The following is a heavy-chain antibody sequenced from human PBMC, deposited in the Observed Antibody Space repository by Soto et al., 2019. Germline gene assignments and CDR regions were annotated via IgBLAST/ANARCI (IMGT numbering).Heavy chain of an antibody. V-gene: IGHV4-39*01. CDR1: GGSISSSSYY. CDR3: ARRLGERDYYYYGMDV. CDR2: IYYSGST. J-gene: IGHJ6*02. D-gene: IGHD3-16*01. Sequence: PSETLSLTCTVSGGSISSSSYYWGWIRQPPGKGLEWIGSIYYSGSTYYNPSLKSRVTISVDTSKNQFSLKLSSVTAADTAVYYCARRLGERDYYYYGMDVWGQGTTVT.